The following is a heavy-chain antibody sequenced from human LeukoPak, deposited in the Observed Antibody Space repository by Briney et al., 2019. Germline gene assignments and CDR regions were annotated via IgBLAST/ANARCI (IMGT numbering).Heavy chain of an antibody. CDR1: GFTFSTYS. CDR2: ISDSSSTI. J-gene: IGHJ4*02. CDR3: AAAGDY. V-gene: IGHV3-48*04. Sequence: SGGFLRLSCAASGFTFSTYSMNWVRQAPGKGLEWVSYISDSSSTIYYADSVKGRFTISRDNAKNSLYLQMNSLRAEDTAVYYCAAAGDYWGQGTLVTVSS. D-gene: IGHD6-13*01.